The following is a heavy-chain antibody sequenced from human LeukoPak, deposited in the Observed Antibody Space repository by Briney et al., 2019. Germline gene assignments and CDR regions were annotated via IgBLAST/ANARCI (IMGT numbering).Heavy chain of an antibody. V-gene: IGHV4-34*01. Sequence: SETLSLTCAVYGGSFSGYYGSWIRQPPGKGLEWIGEINHSGSTNYNPSLKSRVTISVDTSKNQFSLKLSSVTAADTAVYYCARRLSRYYDSSGLPDYWGQGTLVTVSS. CDR2: INHSGST. CDR1: GGSFSGYY. CDR3: ARRLSRYYDSSGLPDY. J-gene: IGHJ4*02. D-gene: IGHD3-22*01.